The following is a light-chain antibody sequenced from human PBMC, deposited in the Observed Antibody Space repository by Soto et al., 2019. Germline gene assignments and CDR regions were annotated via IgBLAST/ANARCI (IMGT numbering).Light chain of an antibody. J-gene: IGKJ1*01. CDR2: KAS. CDR3: QHYNGYRWT. Sequence: DIQMTQSPSSLSASVGDRVTITSRASQSISNYLNWYQQIKGKPPKILIYKASSLASGVPSRFRGSGSGTEFTLAISSLRPDDFATYYCQHYNGYRWTFGQGTKVDIK. CDR1: QSISNY. V-gene: IGKV1-5*03.